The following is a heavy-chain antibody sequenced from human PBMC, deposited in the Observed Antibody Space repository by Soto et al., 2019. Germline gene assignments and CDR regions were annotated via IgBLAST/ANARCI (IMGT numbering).Heavy chain of an antibody. CDR2: IDPTDSYT. J-gene: IGHJ6*02. V-gene: IGHV5-10-1*01. Sequence: GESLKISCRGSGFTFTNYWITWVRQMPGKGLEWMGRIDPTDSYTKYRPSFQGHVSISSDKSINTAYLQWTSLKASDTAAYFCARLNLNTIRNLYYLHGMDVWGQGTTVTVSS. CDR3: ARLNLNTIRNLYYLHGMDV. D-gene: IGHD3-3*01. CDR1: GFTFTNYW.